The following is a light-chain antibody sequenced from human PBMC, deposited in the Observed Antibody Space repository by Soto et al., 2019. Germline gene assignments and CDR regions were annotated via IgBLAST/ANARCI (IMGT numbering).Light chain of an antibody. V-gene: IGKV3-11*01. CDR2: DAS. J-gene: IGKJ3*01. Sequence: EIVLTQSPATLSLSPGERATLSCRASQSVSSYLAWYQQKPGQAPRLLIYDASNRATGIPARFSGSGSGTDFTLIISSLGPEDFAVYYCQQRSNWPLTFGPGTKVDIK. CDR1: QSVSSY. CDR3: QQRSNWPLT.